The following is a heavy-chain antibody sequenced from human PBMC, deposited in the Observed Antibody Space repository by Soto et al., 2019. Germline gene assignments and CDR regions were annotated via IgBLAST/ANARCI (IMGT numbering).Heavy chain of an antibody. D-gene: IGHD3-10*01. CDR2: VWHDGKTK. J-gene: IGHJ4*02. CDR3: ARDRGSDDPIDY. Sequence: QVQLGESGGGVVQPERSLRLSCAASGFTFSNYGMHWVRQAPGKGLEWVAVVWHDGKTKYYADSVEGRFTISRDNSRNTLFLQMNSLSAEETAVYHCARDRGSDDPIDYWGQGTLVTVSS. CDR1: GFTFSNYG. V-gene: IGHV3-33*01.